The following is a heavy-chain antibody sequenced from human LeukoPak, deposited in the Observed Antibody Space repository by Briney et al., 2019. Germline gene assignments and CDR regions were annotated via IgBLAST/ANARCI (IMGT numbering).Heavy chain of an antibody. CDR2: IYYSGST. J-gene: IGHJ6*02. CDR3: AGEFSYYYYGMDV. CDR1: GGSISSSSYY. Sequence: PSETLSLTCTVSGGSISSSSYYWGWIRQPPGKGLEWIGSIYYSGSTYYNPSLKSRVTISVDTSKNQFSLKLSSVTAADTAVYYCAGEFSYYYYGMDVWGQGTLVTVSS. D-gene: IGHD3-10*01. V-gene: IGHV4-39*01.